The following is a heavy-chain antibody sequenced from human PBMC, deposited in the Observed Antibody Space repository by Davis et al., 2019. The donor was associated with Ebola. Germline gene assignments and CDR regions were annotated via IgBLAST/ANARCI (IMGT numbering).Heavy chain of an antibody. V-gene: IGHV5-51*01. J-gene: IGHJ4*02. Sequence: VESPIPPREGSGYSFTTYWIGSVRQMPGKGLERIGLIYPGDSDTKYSPSFQGQVTMSADKSITTAYLQWSSLKASDTAMYYCARHRPFGDYAIDYWGQGTLVTVSS. D-gene: IGHD4-17*01. CDR2: IYPGDSDT. CDR1: GYSFTTYW. CDR3: ARHRPFGDYAIDY.